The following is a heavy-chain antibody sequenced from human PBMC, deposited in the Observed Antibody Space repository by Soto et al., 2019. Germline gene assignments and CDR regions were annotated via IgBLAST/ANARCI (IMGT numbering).Heavy chain of an antibody. Sequence: QVQLMQSGAEVKKPGASVKVSCKASGNTFTNYYIHWVRQAPGQGLEWMGTINPSGGHTTYAQTLLGRVTMTRDTAASTLYMELTSLRSEDTAVYCCARGGHVVVVTAAFDYWGQGTLVTVSS. CDR3: ARGGHVVVVTAAFDY. CDR2: INPSGGHT. D-gene: IGHD2-21*02. J-gene: IGHJ4*02. CDR1: GNTFTNYY. V-gene: IGHV1-46*01.